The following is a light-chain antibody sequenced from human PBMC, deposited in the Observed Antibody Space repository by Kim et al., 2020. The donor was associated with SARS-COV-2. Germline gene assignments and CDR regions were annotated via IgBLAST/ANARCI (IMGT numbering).Light chain of an antibody. CDR3: QQYDSYPPT. V-gene: IGKV1-16*01. CDR2: AAS. J-gene: IGKJ4*01. CDR1: QGNRLY. Sequence: GSVGDRVTITCRESQGNRLYLASFQQTAGKAPRSLIYAASNLQSGVPSRFSGSGSGTDFTLTISRLQPEDFGTYYCQQYDSYPPTFGGGTKVDIK.